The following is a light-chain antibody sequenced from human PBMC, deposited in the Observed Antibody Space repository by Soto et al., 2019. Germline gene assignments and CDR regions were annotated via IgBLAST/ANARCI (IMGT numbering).Light chain of an antibody. Sequence: QSVLTQPPSASGTPGQRVTISCSGSHSNIGGNFVYWHRQVSGTAPKLLIYRDNQRPSGVPDRFSGSKTGTSAFLVISGLQSEDDGEYYCASWDDSLSGRVFGRGTKLNVL. V-gene: IGLV1-47*01. CDR2: RDN. J-gene: IGLJ3*02. CDR1: HSNIGGNF. CDR3: ASWDDSLSGRV.